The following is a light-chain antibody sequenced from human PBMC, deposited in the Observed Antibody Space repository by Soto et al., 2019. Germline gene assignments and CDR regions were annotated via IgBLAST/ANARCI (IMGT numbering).Light chain of an antibody. J-gene: IGKJ4*01. CDR1: QGITNY. V-gene: IGKV1-27*01. Sequence: DIHVTQSPSSLSASVGDRCAITCRASQGITNYLAWYQQKPGKVPKFLIYAASNLQSGVPSRFSGSGSGTDFTITISSMQPEDVATYYCQNYKSAKLNFGGGNKVDIK. CDR3: QNYKSAKLN. CDR2: AAS.